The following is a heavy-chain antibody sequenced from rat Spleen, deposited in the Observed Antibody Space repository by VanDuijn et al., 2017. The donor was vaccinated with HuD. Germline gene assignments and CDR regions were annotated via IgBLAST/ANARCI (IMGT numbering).Heavy chain of an antibody. CDR2: ISTGGGNT. V-gene: IGHV5S23*01. Sequence: EVQLVESGGGLVQPGNSLKLSCAASGFTFSDYVMAWVRQAPTKGLEWVASISTGGGNTYYRDSVKGRFTISRDNAKNTLYLQMNSLRSEDTATYYCARLDSSYFDYWGQGVMVTVSS. CDR1: GFTFSDYV. J-gene: IGHJ2*01. D-gene: IGHD1-2*01. CDR3: ARLDSSYFDY.